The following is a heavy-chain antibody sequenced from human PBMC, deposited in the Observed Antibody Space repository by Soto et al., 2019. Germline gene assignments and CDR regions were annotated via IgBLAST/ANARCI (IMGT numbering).Heavy chain of an antibody. D-gene: IGHD1-26*01. J-gene: IGHJ4*02. CDR2: ISWKDDK. V-gene: IGHV2-5*01. CDR3: AHRYGGNYYRWYFNY. CDR1: GFSLTTSGAG. Sequence: QITLKGSGPTLVEPTQTLTLTCTYSGFSLTTSGAGVGWIRQPPGKALEWLALISWKDDKRYNPGLKSRLTITKDTSKNQVVLTLTNIDPVDTATYFCAHRYGGNYYRWYFNYWGQGTLVTVSS.